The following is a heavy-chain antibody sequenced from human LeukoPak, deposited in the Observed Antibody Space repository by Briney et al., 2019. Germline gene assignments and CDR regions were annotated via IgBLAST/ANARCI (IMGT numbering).Heavy chain of an antibody. CDR1: GFTFSGYW. J-gene: IGHJ5*01. CDR2: INSDGYSI. V-gene: IGHV3-74*03. CDR3: TSAGYSSGFDS. Sequence: GGSLRLSCGACGFTFSGYWMHWLRHAREKRVVWVSRINSDGYSITYADAVKARFSITRDNAKYTLYLQMNSLIAEDSSVYFCTSAGYSSGFDSWGQGTMVTVSS. D-gene: IGHD6-19*01.